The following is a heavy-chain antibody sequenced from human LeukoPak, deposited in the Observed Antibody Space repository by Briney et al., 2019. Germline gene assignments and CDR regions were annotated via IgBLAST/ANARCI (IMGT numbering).Heavy chain of an antibody. CDR1: GFTFSDYY. J-gene: IGHJ6*02. V-gene: IGHV3-11*04. D-gene: IGHD3-9*01. CDR2: ISSSGSTI. Sequence: PGGSLRLSCAASGFTFSDYYMSWIRQAPGKGLEWVSYISSSGSTIYYADSVKGRFTISRDNAKNSLYLQMNSLRAEDTAVYYCARDAQLRYFDWSYYYYGMDVWGQGTTVTVSS. CDR3: ARDAQLRYFDWSYYYYGMDV.